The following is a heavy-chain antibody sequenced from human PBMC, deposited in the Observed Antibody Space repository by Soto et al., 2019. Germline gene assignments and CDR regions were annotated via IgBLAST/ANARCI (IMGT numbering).Heavy chain of an antibody. D-gene: IGHD3-22*01. CDR3: ARAFSAVYDSSGETPSDY. Sequence: SVKVSCKSSGGTFSTYTLAWVRQAPGQGLEWVGGIIPIFGTANYPQKFQGRVTITRDTSASTAYMELSSLRSEDTAVYYCARAFSAVYDSSGETPSDYWGQGTLVTVSS. J-gene: IGHJ4*02. V-gene: IGHV1-69*05. CDR1: GGTFSTYT. CDR2: IIPIFGTA.